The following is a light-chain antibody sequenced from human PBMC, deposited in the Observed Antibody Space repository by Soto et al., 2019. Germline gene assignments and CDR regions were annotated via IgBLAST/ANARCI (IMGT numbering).Light chain of an antibody. V-gene: IGKV2-28*01. Sequence: DIVMAQSPLSLPVTPGEPASISCRSSQSLLHSNGYSYLDWYLQKPGQSPQLLIYLGSNRASGVPDRFSGSGSGTDFTLKISRVEAEDVGVYYCMQALQTPRYTFGQGTKVDIK. CDR1: QSLLHSNGYSY. CDR3: MQALQTPRYT. CDR2: LGS. J-gene: IGKJ2*01.